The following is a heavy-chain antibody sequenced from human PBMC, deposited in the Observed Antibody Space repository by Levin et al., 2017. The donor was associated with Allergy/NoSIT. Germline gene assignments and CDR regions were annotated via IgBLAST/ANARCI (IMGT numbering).Heavy chain of an antibody. CDR3: ASWAMYHYDRSAFDYFYYAMDV. J-gene: IGHJ6*02. CDR1: GILFSSYD. V-gene: IGHV3-21*01. Sequence: PGESLKISCAASGILFSSYDMNWVGQAPGKGLEWVSSISAGGNYIYYADSVKGRFTISRDNAKNSLFLQMNSLRAEDTAVYYCASWAMYHYDRSAFDYFYYAMDVWGQGTTVTVSS. CDR2: ISAGGNYI. D-gene: IGHD3-22*01.